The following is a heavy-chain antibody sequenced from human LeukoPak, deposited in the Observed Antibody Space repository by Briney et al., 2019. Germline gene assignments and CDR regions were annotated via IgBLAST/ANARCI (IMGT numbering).Heavy chain of an antibody. J-gene: IGHJ3*02. CDR3: ARDTYYGSGSGDAFDI. Sequence: GGSLRLSCAASGFTLSSYSMNWVRQAPGKGLEWVSSISSSSSYIYYADSVKGRFTISRDNAKNSLYLQMNSLSAEDTAVYYCARDTYYGSGSGDAFDIWGQGTMVTVSS. CDR2: ISSSSSYI. CDR1: GFTLSSYS. D-gene: IGHD3-10*01. V-gene: IGHV3-21*01.